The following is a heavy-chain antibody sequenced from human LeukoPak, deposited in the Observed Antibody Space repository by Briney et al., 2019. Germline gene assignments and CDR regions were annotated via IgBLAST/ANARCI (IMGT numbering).Heavy chain of an antibody. CDR2: ISWNSGSI. Sequence: GGSLRLSCAASGFTFDDYAMHWVRQAPGKGLEWVSGISWNSGSIGYADSVKGRFTISRDNGKNSLYLQMNSLRAEDTALYYCAKSTSKEYYYGSGSNDYWGQGTLVTVSS. V-gene: IGHV3-9*01. J-gene: IGHJ4*02. CDR1: GFTFDDYA. CDR3: AKSTSKEYYYGSGSNDY. D-gene: IGHD3-10*01.